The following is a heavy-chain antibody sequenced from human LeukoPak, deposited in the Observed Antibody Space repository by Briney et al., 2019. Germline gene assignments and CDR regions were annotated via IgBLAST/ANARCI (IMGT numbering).Heavy chain of an antibody. CDR3: ANSANYYDSSGYSWPQEVSYYFDY. Sequence: SETLPLTCAVYGGSFSGYYWSWIRQPPGKGLEWIGEINHSGSANYNPSLKSRVTISVDTSKNQFSLKLSSVTAADTAVYYCANSANYYDSSGYSWPQEVSYYFDYWGQGTLVTVSS. J-gene: IGHJ4*02. V-gene: IGHV4-34*01. CDR2: INHSGSA. CDR1: GGSFSGYY. D-gene: IGHD3-22*01.